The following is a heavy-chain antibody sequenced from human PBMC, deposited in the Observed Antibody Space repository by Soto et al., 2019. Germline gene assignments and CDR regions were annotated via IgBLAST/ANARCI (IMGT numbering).Heavy chain of an antibody. D-gene: IGHD2-2*01. Sequence: ASVKVSCKGFGYSFMKYGINWVRQAPGQGLEWVGWISPCSGYTHSAQKFHGRLTLTTDTAASTAYMELRILRSADTALYYCAREASVLIPAAQPSRFDSWGQGTLVTV. V-gene: IGHV1-18*01. CDR1: GYSFMKYG. CDR2: ISPCSGYT. CDR3: AREASVLIPAAQPSRFDS. J-gene: IGHJ4*02.